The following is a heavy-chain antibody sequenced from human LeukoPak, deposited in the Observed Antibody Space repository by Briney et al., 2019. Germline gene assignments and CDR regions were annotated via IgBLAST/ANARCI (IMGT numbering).Heavy chain of an antibody. CDR3: ARGRYHHDFWSGAPRSRIDP. CDR1: GYTFTSYA. D-gene: IGHD3-3*01. V-gene: IGHV7-4-1*02. CDR2: INTNTGNP. Sequence: ASVKVSCKASGYTFTSYAMNWVRQAPGQGLEWMGWINTNTGNPTYAQGFTGRFVFSLDTSVSTAYLQISSLKAEDTAVYYCARGRYHHDFWSGAPRSRIDPWGQGTLVTVSS. J-gene: IGHJ5*02.